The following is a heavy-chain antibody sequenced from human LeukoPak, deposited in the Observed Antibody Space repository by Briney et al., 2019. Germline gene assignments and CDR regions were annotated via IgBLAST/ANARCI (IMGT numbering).Heavy chain of an antibody. Sequence: SETLSLTCTVSGGSISSSSYYWGWIRQPPGKGLEWIGSIYYSGSTYYNPSLKSRVTISVDTSKNQFSLKLSSVTAADTAVYYCARRQFIAVAGAFDYWGQGTLVTVSS. CDR1: GGSISSSSYY. J-gene: IGHJ4*02. CDR3: ARRQFIAVAGAFDY. D-gene: IGHD6-19*01. V-gene: IGHV4-39*07. CDR2: IYYSGST.